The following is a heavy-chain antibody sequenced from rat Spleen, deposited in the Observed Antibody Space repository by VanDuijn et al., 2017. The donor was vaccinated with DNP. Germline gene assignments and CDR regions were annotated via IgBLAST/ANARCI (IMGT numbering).Heavy chain of an antibody. CDR2: IWGDGTT. Sequence: QVQLKESGPGLVQPSQTLSLTCTVSGFSLTTNGVSWVRQAPGKGLEWVGIIWGDGTTNYNSALKSRLSISRDTSKSQVFLTVNSLQIDDTAVYYCAELGEGYWGQGVMVTVSS. CDR3: AELGEGY. CDR1: GFSLTTNG. J-gene: IGHJ2*01. D-gene: IGHD5-1*01. V-gene: IGHV2-77*01.